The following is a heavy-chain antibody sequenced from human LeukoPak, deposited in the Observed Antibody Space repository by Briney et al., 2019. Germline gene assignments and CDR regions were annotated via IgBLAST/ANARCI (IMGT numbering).Heavy chain of an antibody. V-gene: IGHV3-23*01. CDR1: GFTFSTYG. Sequence: GGSLRLSCTGSGFTFSTYGMSWVRQAPGKGLQWISTVSGSGRNTYYTDSVKGRFTISRDNSKTTLYLQMNSLRAEDTAVYYCAKAVGHYYYYGMDVWGQGTTVTVSS. CDR3: AKAVGHYYYYGMDV. J-gene: IGHJ6*02. CDR2: VSGSGRNT.